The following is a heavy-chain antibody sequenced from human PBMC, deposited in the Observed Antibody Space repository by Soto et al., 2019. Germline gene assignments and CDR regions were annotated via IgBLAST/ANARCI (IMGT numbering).Heavy chain of an antibody. CDR1: GGSISSHY. D-gene: IGHD2-15*01. CDR3: TTFKYCSGGSCPHWFDP. CDR2: IYNSGST. V-gene: IGHV4-59*11. J-gene: IGHJ5*02. Sequence: QVQLQESGPGLVKPSETLSLTCTVSGGSISSHYWSWIRQPPGKGLEWIGYIYNSGSTRYNPSLESRVTISSDTSRNQFSLKLSSVTAADTAVYYCTTFKYCSGGSCPHWFDPWGQGTLVTVSS.